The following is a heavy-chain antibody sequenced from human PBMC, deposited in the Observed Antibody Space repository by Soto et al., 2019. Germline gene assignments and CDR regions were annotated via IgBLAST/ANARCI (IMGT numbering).Heavy chain of an antibody. Sequence: GASVKVSCKASGYTFTSYGISWVRQAPGQGLEWMGWISAYNGNTNYAQKHQGRDTMTTDTSTSTAYMELRSLRSDDTAVYYCARTYYDILTCYHPSDVWGQGTTVTVSS. CDR1: GYTFTSYG. V-gene: IGHV1-18*01. D-gene: IGHD3-9*01. CDR3: ARTYYDILTCYHPSDV. CDR2: ISAYNGNT. J-gene: IGHJ6*02.